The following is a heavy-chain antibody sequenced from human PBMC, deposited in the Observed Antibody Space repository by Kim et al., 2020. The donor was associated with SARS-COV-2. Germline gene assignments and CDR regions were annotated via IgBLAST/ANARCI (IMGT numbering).Heavy chain of an antibody. V-gene: IGHV4-34*01. J-gene: IGHJ4*02. Sequence: SETLSLTCAVYGGSFSGYYWSWIRQPPGKGLEWIGEINHSGSTNYNPSLKSRVTISVDTSKNQFSLKLSSVTAADTAVYYCARSITMIAYFDYWGQGTLVTVSS. D-gene: IGHD3-22*01. CDR3: ARSITMIAYFDY. CDR1: GGSFSGYY. CDR2: INHSGST.